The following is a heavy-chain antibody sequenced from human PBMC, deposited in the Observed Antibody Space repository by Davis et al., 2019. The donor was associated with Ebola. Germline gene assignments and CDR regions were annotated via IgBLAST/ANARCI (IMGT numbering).Heavy chain of an antibody. Sequence: LKISCTASGFAFDDYAMHWVRQPPGKGLEWVSGILRESGSIGYLDSVRGRFTISRDYAKNSLYLQMNSLRPEDTALYYCVRDMGVVTAAINYWGQGALVTVSS. CDR2: ILRESGSI. J-gene: IGHJ4*02. CDR3: VRDMGVVTAAINY. CDR1: GFAFDDYA. D-gene: IGHD2-2*02. V-gene: IGHV3-9*01.